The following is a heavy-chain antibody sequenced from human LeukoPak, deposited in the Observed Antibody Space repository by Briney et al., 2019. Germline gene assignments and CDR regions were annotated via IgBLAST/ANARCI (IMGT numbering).Heavy chain of an antibody. CDR2: ISYDGSNK. CDR1: GFTFSSYA. V-gene: IGHV3-30-3*01. J-gene: IGHJ3*02. Sequence: GGSLRLSCAASGFTFSSYAMHWVRQAPGKGLEWVAVISYDGSNKYYADSVKGRFTISRDNSKNTLYLQMNSLRAEDTAVYYCARDGLSGAFDIWDQGTMVTVSS. D-gene: IGHD3-10*01. CDR3: ARDGLSGAFDI.